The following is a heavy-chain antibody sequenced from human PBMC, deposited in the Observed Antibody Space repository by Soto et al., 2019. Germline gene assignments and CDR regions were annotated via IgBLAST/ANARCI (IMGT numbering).Heavy chain of an antibody. V-gene: IGHV4-34*01. J-gene: IGHJ4*02. CDR3: ARDKITGLFDY. CDR2: INHSGST. D-gene: IGHD2-8*02. Sequence: QVQLQQWGAGLLKPSETLSLTCAVYGGSFSGYYWTWIRQPPWTGLEWIGEINHSGSTNYNPSLKSRVTISVDTSEDQFSLKLTSVTAADTAVYYCARDKITGLFDYWGQGTLVTVSS. CDR1: GGSFSGYY.